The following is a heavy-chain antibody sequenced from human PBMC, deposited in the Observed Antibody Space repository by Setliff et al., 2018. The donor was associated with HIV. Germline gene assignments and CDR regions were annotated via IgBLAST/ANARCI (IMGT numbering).Heavy chain of an antibody. CDR3: ARDRDTTIWYFDL. J-gene: IGHJ2*01. CDR2: IIQDGRNK. CDR1: GFTFSSHQ. Sequence: GGSLRLSCAASGFTFSSHQMSWVRQAPGKGLEWVAKIIQDGRNKYYADSVKGRFTISRDNSKNTLYLQINSLRAEDTAVYYCARDRDTTIWYFDLWGRGTLVTVSS. D-gene: IGHD5-12*01. V-gene: IGHV3-7*01.